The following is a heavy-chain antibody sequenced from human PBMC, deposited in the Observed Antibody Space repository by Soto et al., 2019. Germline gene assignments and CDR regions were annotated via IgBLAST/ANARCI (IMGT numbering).Heavy chain of an antibody. V-gene: IGHV4-59*01. Sequence: SETLALTCTFSVGSFGNYYWNWVRQPPGKGLEWIGDIIYSGSTNYSPSLKSRVTLLVDTSKNQFSLKLSSVTAADTAVYYCARVLVDGNYYYGMDVWGQGTTVTVSS. D-gene: IGHD2-8*01. CDR3: ARVLVDGNYYYGMDV. CDR2: IIYSGST. CDR1: VGSFGNYY. J-gene: IGHJ6*01.